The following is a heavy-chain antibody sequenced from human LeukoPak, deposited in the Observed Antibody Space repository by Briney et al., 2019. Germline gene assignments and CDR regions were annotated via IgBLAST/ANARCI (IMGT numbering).Heavy chain of an antibody. CDR3: ARGVYIAAAQYGF. V-gene: IGHV4-59*01. Sequence: SETLSLTCAVYGGSFSGYYWNWIRQPPGKGLEWIGYIYYSGATNYNPSLKSRVTISVDTSKNQFSLKLSSVTAADTAVYYCARGVYIAAAQYGFWGQGTLVTVSS. CDR2: IYYSGAT. D-gene: IGHD6-13*01. J-gene: IGHJ4*02. CDR1: GGSFSGYY.